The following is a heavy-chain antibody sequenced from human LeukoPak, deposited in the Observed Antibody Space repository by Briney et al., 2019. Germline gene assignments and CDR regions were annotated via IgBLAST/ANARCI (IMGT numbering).Heavy chain of an antibody. J-gene: IGHJ3*02. D-gene: IGHD2-2*01. CDR2: IYHSGST. Sequence: SETLSLTCAVSGYSISSGYYWGWIRQPPGKGLEWSGSIYHSGSTYYNPSLKSRVTISVDTSKTQFSLKLSSVTAADTAVYYCARQVPIVVVPAAPYAFDIWGQGTMVTVSS. CDR3: ARQVPIVVVPAAPYAFDI. V-gene: IGHV4-38-2*01. CDR1: GYSISSGYY.